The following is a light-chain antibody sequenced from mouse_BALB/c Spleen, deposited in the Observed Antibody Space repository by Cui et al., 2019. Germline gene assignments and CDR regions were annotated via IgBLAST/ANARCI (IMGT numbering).Light chain of an antibody. J-gene: IGKJ2*01. CDR2: STS. CDR1: PSVSSSY. CDR3: QQYSGYPYT. Sequence: QIVLTQSPAIMSASPGEKVTMTCSARPSVSSSYLYWYQQKPGSSPKLWIYSTSNLASGVPARFSGSGSGTSYSLTISSMEAEDAATFYCQQYSGYPYTFGGGTKLEIK. V-gene: IGKV4-78*01.